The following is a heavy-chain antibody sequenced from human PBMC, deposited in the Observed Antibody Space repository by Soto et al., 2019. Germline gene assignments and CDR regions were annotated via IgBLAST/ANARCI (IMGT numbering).Heavy chain of an antibody. CDR1: EDCVWICVDA. CDR3: ATMGTPVTGLYYFDY. D-gene: IGHD4-17*01. V-gene: IGHV4-30-2*01. J-gene: IGHJ4*02. CDR2: IYHSGST. Sequence: SETLCLRWAVAEDCVWICVDAVSWIRQPPGKGLEWIGYIYHSGSTYYNPSLKSRVTISVDRSKNQFSLKLSSVTAADTAVYYCATMGTPVTGLYYFDYWGQGTLVTVSS.